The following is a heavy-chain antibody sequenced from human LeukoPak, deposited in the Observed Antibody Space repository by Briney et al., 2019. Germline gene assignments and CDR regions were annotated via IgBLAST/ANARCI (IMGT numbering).Heavy chain of an antibody. CDR2: ICYDGSNK. J-gene: IGHJ4*02. Sequence: GGSLRLSCAASGFSFSDYGMHWVRQAPGKGLEWVSVICYDGSNKYYADSVKGRFTISRDNSKNTLYLQMNSLRAEDTAVYYCASAAGPFDNWGQGTLVTVSS. V-gene: IGHV3-33*01. CDR3: ASAAGPFDN. CDR1: GFSFSDYG. D-gene: IGHD6-13*01.